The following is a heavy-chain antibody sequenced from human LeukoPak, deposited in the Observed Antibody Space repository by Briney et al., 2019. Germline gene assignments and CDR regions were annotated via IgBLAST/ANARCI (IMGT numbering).Heavy chain of an antibody. D-gene: IGHD3-3*01. CDR3: ARVGGYEGYGMDV. Sequence: PGGSLRLTCAASGFTFSSYDMHWVRQGTGKGLEWVSAIGTAGETYFRGSVKGRFTISRENAKNSLYLRMNSLRAGDTAVYYCARVGGYEGYGMDVWGQGTTVTVSS. CDR2: IGTAGET. V-gene: IGHV3-13*01. J-gene: IGHJ6*02. CDR1: GFTFSSYD.